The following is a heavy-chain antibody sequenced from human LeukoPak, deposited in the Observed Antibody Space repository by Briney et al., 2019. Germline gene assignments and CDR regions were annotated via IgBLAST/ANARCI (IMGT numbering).Heavy chain of an antibody. V-gene: IGHV4-38-2*02. J-gene: IGHJ5*02. CDR2: IYYSGST. CDR1: GYSISSGYY. Sequence: SETLSLTCTVSGYSISSGYYWGWIRQHPGKGLEWIGYIYYSGSTYYNPSLKSRVTISVDTSKNQFSLKLSSVTAADTAVYYCARAPPPYDFWSGSNWFDPWGQGTLVTVSS. D-gene: IGHD3-3*01. CDR3: ARAPPPYDFWSGSNWFDP.